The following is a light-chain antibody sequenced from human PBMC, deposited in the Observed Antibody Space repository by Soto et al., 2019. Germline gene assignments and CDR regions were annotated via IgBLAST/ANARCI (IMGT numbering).Light chain of an antibody. V-gene: IGKV1-16*02. CDR2: AAS. CDR3: QQYYSYPYT. J-gene: IGKJ2*01. CDR1: QDIKKD. Sequence: DIQMTQSPSSLSASVGDRVTITCRASQDIKKDLAWFQQKPGKAPKSLISAASSLQSGVPSKFSGSGSGTDFTLTIDSLQPEDFASYYCQQYYSYPYTFGQGTELEIK.